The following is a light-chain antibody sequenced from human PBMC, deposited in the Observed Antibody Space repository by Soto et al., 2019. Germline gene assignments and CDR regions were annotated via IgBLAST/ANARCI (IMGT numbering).Light chain of an antibody. V-gene: IGKV1-39*01. Sequence: DVQMPQSPSSLSASVGDTVTITCRAGQTFNNYLNWYQHKPGKAPKLLIYAASALQTGVPSRFSASASGTDFTLTFTNLQPEEFATYYCQQSYLSLPSFGQVTKLQI. CDR2: AAS. J-gene: IGKJ2*03. CDR1: QTFNNY. CDR3: QQSYLSLPS.